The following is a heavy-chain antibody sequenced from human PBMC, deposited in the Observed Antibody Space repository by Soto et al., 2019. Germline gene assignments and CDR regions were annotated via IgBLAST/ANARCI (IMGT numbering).Heavy chain of an antibody. CDR3: ASVGSRSRDGYNYVYYFDY. CDR1: GYTFSSYA. V-gene: IGHV1-69*13. J-gene: IGHJ4*02. CDR2: IIPIFGTA. Sequence: SVKVSCKASGYTFSSYAISWVRQAPGQGLEWMGGIIPIFGTANYAQKFQGRVTITADESTSTAYMELSSLRSEDTAVYYCASVGSRSRDGYNYVYYFDYWGQGTLVTVSS. D-gene: IGHD5-12*01.